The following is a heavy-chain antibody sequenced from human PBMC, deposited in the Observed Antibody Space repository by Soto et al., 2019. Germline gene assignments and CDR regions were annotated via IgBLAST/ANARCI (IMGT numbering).Heavy chain of an antibody. CDR1: GFTFTNYA. CDR3: ATLGAAAG. Sequence: EGQLLESGGGLVQPGGSLRLSCAASGFTFTNYAMSWVRQAPGKGLEWVSTITAGGGGTYYADPVKVRFSISRDNSENTLYLQMNSLRVEDTAIYYCATLGAAAGWGQGTLVTVSS. D-gene: IGHD3-16*01. V-gene: IGHV3-23*01. CDR2: ITAGGGGT. J-gene: IGHJ4*02.